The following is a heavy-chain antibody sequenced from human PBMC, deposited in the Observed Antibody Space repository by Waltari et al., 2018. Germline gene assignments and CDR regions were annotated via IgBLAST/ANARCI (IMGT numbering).Heavy chain of an antibody. CDR2: IRGSGGNT. CDR3: ARKVRDSYSYMDV. V-gene: IGHV3-23*01. Sequence: EMQLLASGGVLVQPGGSLRFSCAASGFTFRSYAISCVREAPGKGLEWVSAIRGSGGNTYYADSVKGRFTISRDNSKNTLYLQMNSLRAEDTAVYYCARKVRDSYSYMDVWGKGTTVTVSS. CDR1: GFTFRSYA. J-gene: IGHJ6*03.